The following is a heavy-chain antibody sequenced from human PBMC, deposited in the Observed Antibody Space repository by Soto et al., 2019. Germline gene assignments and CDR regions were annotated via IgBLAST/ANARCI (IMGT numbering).Heavy chain of an antibody. D-gene: IGHD7-27*01. CDR2: MNPNSGES. Sequence: VQLVQSGAEVQKPGASVRVSCKASGYSITSYEINWVRQATGQGPEWIGWMNPNSGESGYSQKFQGRVTMTRNTSISTAYMQLSSLKSDDSAVYYCATLLGEAFDVWGQGTTVTVSS. V-gene: IGHV1-8*01. CDR1: GYSITSYE. CDR3: ATLLGEAFDV. J-gene: IGHJ3*01.